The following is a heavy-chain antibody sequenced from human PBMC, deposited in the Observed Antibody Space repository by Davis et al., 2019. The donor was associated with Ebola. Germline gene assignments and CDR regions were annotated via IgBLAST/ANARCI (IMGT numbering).Heavy chain of an antibody. J-gene: IGHJ4*02. CDR2: LNADGTTT. D-gene: IGHD1-26*01. CDR1: GFTFSNYW. CDR3: ATAGSYRFDY. V-gene: IGHV3-74*01. Sequence: GESLKISCAASGFTFSNYWMHWVRQAPGKGLVWVSRLNADGTTTNYADSVKGRFTISRDNAKDTLYLQMNSLTAEDTAVYYCATAGSYRFDYWGQGILIIVSS.